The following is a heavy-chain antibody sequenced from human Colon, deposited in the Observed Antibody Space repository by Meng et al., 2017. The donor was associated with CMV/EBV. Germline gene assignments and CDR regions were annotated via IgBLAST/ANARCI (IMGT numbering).Heavy chain of an antibody. D-gene: IGHD2-2*01. Sequence: GESLKISCKASGYTFTDYYIHWVRQTPGLGLEWMGIINPSSGTTSYAQKFQGRITMTRDTSTSTVCMELSSLRSEDTAVYYCARDLGEYQLLSYYYGVDVWGQGTTVTVSS. J-gene: IGHJ6*02. CDR3: ARDLGEYQLLSYYYGVDV. V-gene: IGHV1-46*01. CDR2: INPSSGTT. CDR1: GYTFTDYY.